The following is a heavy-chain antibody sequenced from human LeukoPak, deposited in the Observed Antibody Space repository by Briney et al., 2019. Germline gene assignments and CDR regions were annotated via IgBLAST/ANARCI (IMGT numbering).Heavy chain of an antibody. Sequence: GGSLRLSCAASGFTFSKYWMLWVRQAPRKGLESVSRINTDGTVTTYADSVKGRFTVSRDNADNTMFLQMNSVRDEDTAVYYCATKQWLAPPPDSWGEGTPVSVSS. CDR3: ATKQWLAPPPDS. D-gene: IGHD6-19*01. CDR2: INTDGTVT. V-gene: IGHV3-74*01. J-gene: IGHJ4*02. CDR1: GFTFSKYW.